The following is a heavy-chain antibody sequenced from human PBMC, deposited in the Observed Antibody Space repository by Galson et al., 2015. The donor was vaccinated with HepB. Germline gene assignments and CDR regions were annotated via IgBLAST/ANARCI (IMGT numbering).Heavy chain of an antibody. CDR3: ARSDNGYNMDV. D-gene: IGHD5-24*01. CDR1: GYSFTTYW. J-gene: IGHJ6*02. V-gene: IGHV5-51*01. CDR2: IHPGDSDT. Sequence: QSGAEMKKPGESLKISCTGSGYSFTTYWIGWVRQMPGKGLEWMGIIHPGDSDTRYSPSFQGQVTISVDKSISTASLQWSSLKASDTAMYYCARSDNGYNMDVWGQGTTVTVSS.